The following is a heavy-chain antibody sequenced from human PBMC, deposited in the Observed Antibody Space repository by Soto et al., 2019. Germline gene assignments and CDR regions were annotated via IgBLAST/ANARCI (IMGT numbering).Heavy chain of an antibody. CDR3: ARVGLGYCSSTSCYEVPYYFDY. CDR2: IYYSGST. V-gene: IGHV4-59*01. D-gene: IGHD2-2*01. Sequence: SETLSLTCTVSGGSISSYYWSWIRQPPGKGLEWIGYIYYSGSTNYNPSLKSRVTISVDTSKNQFSLKLSSVTAADTAVYYCARVGLGYCSSTSCYEVPYYFDYWGQGTLVTVSS. CDR1: GGSISSYY. J-gene: IGHJ4*02.